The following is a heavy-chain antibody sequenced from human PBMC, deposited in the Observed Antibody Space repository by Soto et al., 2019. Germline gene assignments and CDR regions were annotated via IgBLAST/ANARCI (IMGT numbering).Heavy chain of an antibody. CDR3: ARESFRYGYSGYEF. Sequence: AGSLRLSSPPYAFTLTSYWMHWVRQAPGKGLVWVSRINSDGSSTSYADAVKGRFTISRDNSKNTLYLQMNSLRAEDMAVYYCARESFRYGYSGYEFWGQGTLVTVSS. J-gene: IGHJ4*02. CDR1: AFTLTSYW. V-gene: IGHV3-74*01. D-gene: IGHD5-12*01. CDR2: INSDGSST.